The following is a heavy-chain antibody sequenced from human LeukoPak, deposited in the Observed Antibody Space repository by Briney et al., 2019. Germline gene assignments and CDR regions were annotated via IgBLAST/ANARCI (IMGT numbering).Heavy chain of an antibody. V-gene: IGHV1-24*01. CDR3: ARDPHYDYVWGSYRPTLFDY. CDR1: GYTLTELS. CDR2: FDPEDGET. D-gene: IGHD3-16*02. Sequence: ASVKVSCKVSGYTLTELSMHWVRQAPGKGLEWMGGFDPEDGETIYAQKFQGRVTMTEDTSTDTAYMELRSLRSDDTAVYYCARDPHYDYVWGSYRPTLFDYWGQGTLVTVSS. J-gene: IGHJ4*02.